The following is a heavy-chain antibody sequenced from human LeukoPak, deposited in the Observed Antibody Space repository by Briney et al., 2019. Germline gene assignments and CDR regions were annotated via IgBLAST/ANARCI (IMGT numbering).Heavy chain of an antibody. CDR2: INPNSGGT. V-gene: IGHV1-2*02. CDR1: GYTFTGYY. CDR3: AREAKVEPGAFDI. Sequence: ASVKVSCKASGYTFTGYYMHWVRQAPGQGLEWMGWINPNSGGTNYAQKFQGRVTMTSDTSISTAYMELSRLRSDDTAVYYCAREAKVEPGAFDIWGQGTMVTVSS. J-gene: IGHJ3*02. D-gene: IGHD2-2*01.